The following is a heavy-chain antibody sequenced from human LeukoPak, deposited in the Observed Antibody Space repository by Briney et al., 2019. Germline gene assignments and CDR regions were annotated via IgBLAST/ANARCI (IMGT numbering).Heavy chain of an antibody. V-gene: IGHV5-51*01. CDR3: ARYPYSGSYLGYFDY. Sequence: GESLKISCKGSGYSFTSYWIGWVRQMPGKGLEWMGIIYPDDSDTRDSPSFQGQVTISADKSISTAYLQWSSLKASDTAMYYCARYPYSGSYLGYFDYWGQGTLVTVSS. J-gene: IGHJ4*02. CDR2: IYPDDSDT. D-gene: IGHD1-26*01. CDR1: GYSFTSYW.